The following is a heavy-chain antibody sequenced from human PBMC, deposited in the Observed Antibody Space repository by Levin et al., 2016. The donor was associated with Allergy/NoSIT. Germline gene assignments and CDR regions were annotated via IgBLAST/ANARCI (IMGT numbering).Heavy chain of an antibody. D-gene: IGHD3-3*01. CDR3: ARSRIGVVTDLFDY. J-gene: IGHJ4*02. CDR2: IIPIFGTA. Sequence: WVRQAPGQGLEWMGGIIPIFGTANYAQKFQGRVTITADESTSTAYMELSSLRSEDTAVYYCARSRIGVVTDLFDYWGQGTLVTVSS. V-gene: IGHV1-69*01.